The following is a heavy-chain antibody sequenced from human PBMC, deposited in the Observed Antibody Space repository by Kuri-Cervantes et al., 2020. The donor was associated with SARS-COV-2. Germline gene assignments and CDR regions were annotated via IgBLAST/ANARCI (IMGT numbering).Heavy chain of an antibody. D-gene: IGHD3-3*01. CDR1: GFTFSSYA. J-gene: IGHJ4*02. CDR2: ISYDGSNK. V-gene: IGHV3-30-3*01. Sequence: GESLKISCAASGFTFSSYAMHWVRQAPGKGLEWVAVISYDGSNKYYADSVKGRFTISRDNSKNTLYLQMNSLRAEDTAVYYCARDQDDFWSGYSDEGAFDYWGQGTLVTVSS. CDR3: ARDQDDFWSGYSDEGAFDY.